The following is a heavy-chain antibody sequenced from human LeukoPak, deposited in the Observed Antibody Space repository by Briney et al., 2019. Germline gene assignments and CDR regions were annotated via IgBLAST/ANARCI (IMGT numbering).Heavy chain of an antibody. J-gene: IGHJ3*02. CDR1: GFTFSSYG. D-gene: IGHD3-16*01. CDR3: ANLGAFDI. V-gene: IGHV3-30*18. CDR2: ISYDGSNK. Sequence: GGSLRLSRAASGFTFSSYGMHWVRLAPGKGLEWVAVISYDGSNKYYADSVKGRFTISRDNSKNTLYLQMNSLRAEDTAVYYCANLGAFDIWGQGTMVTVSS.